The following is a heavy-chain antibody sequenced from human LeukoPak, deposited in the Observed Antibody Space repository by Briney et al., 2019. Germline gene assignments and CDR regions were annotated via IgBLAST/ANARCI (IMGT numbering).Heavy chain of an antibody. D-gene: IGHD2-15*01. Sequence: SETLSLTCTVSGGSISSYYWSWIRQPPGKGLEWIGYIYYSGSTNYNPSLMSRVTISVDTSKNQFSLKLSSVTAADTAVYYCARRYCSGGSCFSVDAFDIWGQGTMVTVSS. CDR3: ARRYCSGGSCFSVDAFDI. V-gene: IGHV4-59*08. CDR2: IYYSGST. CDR1: GGSISSYY. J-gene: IGHJ3*02.